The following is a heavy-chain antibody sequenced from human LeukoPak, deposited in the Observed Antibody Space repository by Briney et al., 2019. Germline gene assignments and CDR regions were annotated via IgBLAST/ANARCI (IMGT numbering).Heavy chain of an antibody. CDR1: GGSISSSRYY. CDR2: INHSGST. D-gene: IGHD5-18*01. V-gene: IGHV4-39*07. Sequence: SETLSLTCTVSGGSISSSRYYGGWIRQPPGKGLEWIGEINHSGSTNYNPSLKSRVTISVDTSKNQFSLKLSSVTAADTAVYYCARGGSYGYNYWGQGTLVTVSS. CDR3: ARGGSYGYNY. J-gene: IGHJ4*02.